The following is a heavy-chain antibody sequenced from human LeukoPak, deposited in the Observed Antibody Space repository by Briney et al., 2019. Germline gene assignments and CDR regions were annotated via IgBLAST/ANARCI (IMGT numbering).Heavy chain of an antibody. V-gene: IGHV4-39*01. CDR2: IYYSGST. D-gene: IGHD3-22*01. CDR3: ASGYYYDSSGHYDY. J-gene: IGHJ4*02. CDR1: GGSISSSSYY. Sequence: SETLSLTCTVSGGSISSSSYYWGWIRQPPGKGLKWIGSIYYSGSTYYNPSLKSRVTISVDTSKNQFSLKLSSVTAADTAVYYCASGYYYDSSGHYDYWGQGTPVTVSS.